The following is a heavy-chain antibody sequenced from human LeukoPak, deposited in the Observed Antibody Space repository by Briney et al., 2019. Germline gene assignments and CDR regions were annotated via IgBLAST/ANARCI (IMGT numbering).Heavy chain of an antibody. J-gene: IGHJ4*02. CDR3: ARDLVGATNGYFDY. V-gene: IGHV1-69*11. D-gene: IGHD1-26*01. Sequence: SVKVSCKASGGTFSSYAISWVRQAPGQGLEWIRRIIPILGTANYAQKFQGRVTITTDESTSTAYMELSSLRSEDTAVYYCARDLVGATNGYFDYWGQGTLVTVSS. CDR1: GGTFSSYA. CDR2: IIPILGTA.